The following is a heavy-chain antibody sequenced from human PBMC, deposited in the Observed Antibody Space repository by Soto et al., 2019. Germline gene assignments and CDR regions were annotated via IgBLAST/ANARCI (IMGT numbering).Heavy chain of an antibody. CDR1: GFTFNSYG. Sequence: PGRSLRLSCAASGFTFNSYGMHWVRQAPGKGLEWVAVIWYDGSNKYYADSVKGRFTISRDNSKNTLYLQMNSLRAEDTAVYYCAREKISIFGVVIPHYLDCCARGSLVTV. J-gene: IGHJ4*02. V-gene: IGHV3-33*01. CDR2: IWYDGSNK. D-gene: IGHD3-3*01. CDR3: AREKISIFGVVIPHYLDC.